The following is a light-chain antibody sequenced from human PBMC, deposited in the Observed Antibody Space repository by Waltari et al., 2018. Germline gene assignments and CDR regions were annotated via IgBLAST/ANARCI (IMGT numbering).Light chain of an antibody. V-gene: IGKV1-39*01. Sequence: DIQMTQSPSSLSASVGDRVTITCRASQSISSYLNWNQQKPGKAPKLLIYAASSLQSGVPSRFSGSGSGTDFTLTISSLQPEDFATYYCQQSYSTPPEDTFGQGTKLEIK. CDR2: AAS. CDR1: QSISSY. CDR3: QQSYSTPPEDT. J-gene: IGKJ2*01.